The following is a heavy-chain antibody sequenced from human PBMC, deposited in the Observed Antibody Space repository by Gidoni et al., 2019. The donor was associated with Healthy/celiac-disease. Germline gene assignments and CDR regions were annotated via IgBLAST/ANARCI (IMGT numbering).Heavy chain of an antibody. D-gene: IGHD2-2*01. Sequence: EVQLVESGGGLVQPGGSLRLSCAASGFTFNSYSMNWVRQAPGKGPAWVSYISSSSSTIYYADSVKGRFTISRDNAKNSLYLQMNSLRDEDTAVYYCARDCSSTSCSGHYWGQGTLVTVSS. J-gene: IGHJ4*02. CDR3: ARDCSSTSCSGHY. CDR1: GFTFNSYS. CDR2: ISSSSSTI. V-gene: IGHV3-48*02.